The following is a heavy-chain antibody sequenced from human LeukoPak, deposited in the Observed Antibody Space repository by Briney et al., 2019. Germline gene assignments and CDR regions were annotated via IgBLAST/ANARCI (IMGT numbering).Heavy chain of an antibody. CDR2: ISSSSSYI. D-gene: IGHD6-13*01. CDR1: GFTFSSYS. Sequence: GGSLRLSCAASGFTFSSYSMNWVRQAPGKGLEWVSSISSSSSYIYYADSVKGRFTISRDNAKNSLYLQMNSLRAEDTAVYYCARWPGLIAAAVPDAFDIWGQGTMVTVSS. V-gene: IGHV3-21*01. CDR3: ARWPGLIAAAVPDAFDI. J-gene: IGHJ3*02.